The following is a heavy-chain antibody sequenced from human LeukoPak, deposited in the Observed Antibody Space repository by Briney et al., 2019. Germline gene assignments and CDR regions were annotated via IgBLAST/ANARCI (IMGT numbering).Heavy chain of an antibody. CDR2: ISGSGGST. D-gene: IGHD6-13*01. Sequence: GGSLRLSCAASGFTFSSYAMSWVRQAPGKGLEWVSAISGSGGSTYYADSVKGRFTISRDNSKNTLYLQMNSLRAEDTAVYYCAKGLPASAAAGLRLFDYWGQGTLVTVSS. CDR3: AKGLPASAAAGLRLFDY. CDR1: GFTFSSYA. V-gene: IGHV3-23*01. J-gene: IGHJ4*02.